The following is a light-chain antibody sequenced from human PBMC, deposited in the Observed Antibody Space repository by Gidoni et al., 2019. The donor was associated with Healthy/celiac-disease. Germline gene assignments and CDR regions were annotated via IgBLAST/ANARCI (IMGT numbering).Light chain of an antibody. CDR1: SSGVGSYNL. J-gene: IGLJ2*01. CDR2: EVS. V-gene: IGLV2-23*02. Sequence: QSALTQPASVSGSPGQSITISCTGTSSGVGSYNLVSWYQQHPGNAPKLMIYEVSKRPSGVSNRFSGSKSGNTASLTISGLQAEDEADYYCCSYAGSSTFVFGGGTKLTVL. CDR3: CSYAGSSTFV.